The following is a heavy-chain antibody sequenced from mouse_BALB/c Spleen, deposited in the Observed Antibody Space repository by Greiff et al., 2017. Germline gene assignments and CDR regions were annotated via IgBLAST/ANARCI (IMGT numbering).Heavy chain of an antibody. D-gene: IGHD2-14*01. CDR3: ARAYYRDAMDY. CDR1: GYTFTSYY. J-gene: IGHJ4*01. V-gene: IGHV1S56*01. Sequence: VQLQQSGPELVKPGASVRISCKASGYTFTSYYIHWVKQRPGQGLEWIGWIYPGNVNTKYNEKFKGKATLTADKSSSTAYMQLSSLTSEDSAVYFCARAYYRDAMDYWGQGTSVTVSS. CDR2: IYPGNVNT.